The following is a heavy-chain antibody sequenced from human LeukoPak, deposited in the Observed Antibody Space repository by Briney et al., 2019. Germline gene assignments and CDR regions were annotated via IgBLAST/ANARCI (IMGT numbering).Heavy chain of an antibody. CDR2: ISYDGSNK. CDR3: AKDYDYDYVWGSYRPMDY. V-gene: IGHV3-30*18. CDR1: GFTFSSYG. Sequence: GGSLRLSCAASGFTFSSYGMHWVRQAPGEGLEWVAVISYDGSNKYYADSVKGRFTISRDNSKNTLYLQMNSLRAEDTAVYYCAKDYDYDYVWGSYRPMDYWGQGTLVTVSS. D-gene: IGHD3-16*02. J-gene: IGHJ4*02.